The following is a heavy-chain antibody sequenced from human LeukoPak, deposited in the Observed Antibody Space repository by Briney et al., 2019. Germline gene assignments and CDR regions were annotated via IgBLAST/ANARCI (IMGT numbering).Heavy chain of an antibody. V-gene: IGHV3-11*06. Sequence: GGSLRLSCAASGFSFSDYYMSWIRQAPGKGLEWVASINSRGRDTYHADSVKGRFTISRDNAKSSLYLQMNSLRAEDTAIYYCAREVVTRQDLDVWGQGTTVTVSS. CDR2: INSRGRDT. D-gene: IGHD3-16*02. CDR1: GFSFSDYY. J-gene: IGHJ6*02. CDR3: AREVVTRQDLDV.